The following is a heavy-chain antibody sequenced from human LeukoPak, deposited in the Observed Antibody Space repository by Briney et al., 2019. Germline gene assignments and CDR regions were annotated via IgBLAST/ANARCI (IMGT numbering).Heavy chain of an antibody. CDR2: ISYDGSNK. D-gene: IGHD6-6*01. Sequence: GGTLRLSCAASGFTFSSYGMHRVRQAPGKGLEWVAVISYDGSNKYYADSVKGRFTISRDNSKNTLYLQMNSLRAEDTAVYYCAKAGAARSRYYYYYMDVWGKGTTVTVSS. CDR3: AKAGAARSRYYYYYMDV. J-gene: IGHJ6*03. V-gene: IGHV3-30*18. CDR1: GFTFSSYG.